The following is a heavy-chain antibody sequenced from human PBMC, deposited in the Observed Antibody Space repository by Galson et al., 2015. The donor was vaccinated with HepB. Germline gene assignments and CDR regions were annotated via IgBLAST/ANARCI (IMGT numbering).Heavy chain of an antibody. CDR2: INQRGSET. CDR1: GFNSSIFW. D-gene: IGHD6-6*01. CDR3: VRSSGGYFGS. Sequence: SLRLSCAGSGFNSSIFWMSWVRQTPGKGLEWVANINQRGSETYYVDPVRGRFTISRDNTRNSLYLQMDSLRGDDTAVYYCVRSSGGYFGSWGLGALVTVSS. J-gene: IGHJ4*02. V-gene: IGHV3-7*01.